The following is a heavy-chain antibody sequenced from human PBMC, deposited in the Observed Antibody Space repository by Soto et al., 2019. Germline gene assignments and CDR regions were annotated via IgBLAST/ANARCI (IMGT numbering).Heavy chain of an antibody. Sequence: EVQLVASGGGLVQPGGSRRLSCAASGFTVSSYLMHWVRQAPGKGLVWVSRINSDGSSTSFADSVKGRFTISRDNAKNTLYLQMNSLRAEDTAVYYCARVNYGDYGGVYDYWGQGTLVTVSS. J-gene: IGHJ4*02. D-gene: IGHD4-17*01. CDR3: ARVNYGDYGGVYDY. CDR2: INSDGSST. V-gene: IGHV3-74*01. CDR1: GFTVSSYL.